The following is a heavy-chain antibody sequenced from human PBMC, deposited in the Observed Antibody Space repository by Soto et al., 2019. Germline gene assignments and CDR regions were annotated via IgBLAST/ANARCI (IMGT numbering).Heavy chain of an antibody. CDR1: GFTFSAYN. V-gene: IGHV3-21*06. Sequence: EVQLVESGGGLVKPGGSLRLSCAASGFTFSAYNMNWVRQPPGKGLEWVSSMTSSSSSIYYADSMKGRFTISRDNAKNSLYLQMNRLRAEDAALYYCASHYGDNGWFDPWGQGTLVTVSS. CDR3: ASHYGDNGWFDP. D-gene: IGHD4-17*01. J-gene: IGHJ5*02. CDR2: MTSSSSSI.